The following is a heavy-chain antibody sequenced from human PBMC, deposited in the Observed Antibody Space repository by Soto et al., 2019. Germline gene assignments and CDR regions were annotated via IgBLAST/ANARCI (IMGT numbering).Heavy chain of an antibody. J-gene: IGHJ4*02. V-gene: IGHV4-31*02. CDR1: GGSISSGGYY. Sequence: PSETLSLTWTVSGGSISSGGYYWSWIRQHPGKGLEWIGYIYYSGSINYNPSLNSRVAISVDKSKNQFSLKLSSVTAADTAVYYCARAVPRGHGYNFDSWGQGTLVTVSS. CDR2: IYYSGSI. D-gene: IGHD5-18*01. CDR3: ARAVPRGHGYNFDS.